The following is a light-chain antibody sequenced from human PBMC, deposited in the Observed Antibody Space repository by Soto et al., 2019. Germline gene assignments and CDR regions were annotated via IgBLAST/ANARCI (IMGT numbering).Light chain of an antibody. CDR1: QGIRND. J-gene: IGKJ1*01. CDR2: AAS. Sequence: AIQMTQSASSLSASLGDRVTITCRASQGIRNDLGWYQQKPGKAPKLLIYAASSLQSGVPSRFSGSGSGTDFTLTISSLQPEDFATYYCQQSYSAPAWTFGQGTKVDIK. V-gene: IGKV1-6*01. CDR3: QQSYSAPAWT.